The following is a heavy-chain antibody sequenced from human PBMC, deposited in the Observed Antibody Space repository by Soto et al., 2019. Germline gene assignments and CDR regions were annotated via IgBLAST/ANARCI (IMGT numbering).Heavy chain of an antibody. J-gene: IGHJ6*02. CDR1: GFTFSSYA. V-gene: IGHV3-30-3*01. CDR2: ISYDGSNK. CDR3: AKDQDTMAAYGMDV. D-gene: IGHD3-10*01. Sequence: GGSLRLSCAASGFTFSSYAMHWVRQAPGKGLEWVAVISYDGSNKYYADSVKGRFTISRDNSKNTLYLQMNSLRAEDTAVYYCAKDQDTMAAYGMDVWGQGTTVTVSS.